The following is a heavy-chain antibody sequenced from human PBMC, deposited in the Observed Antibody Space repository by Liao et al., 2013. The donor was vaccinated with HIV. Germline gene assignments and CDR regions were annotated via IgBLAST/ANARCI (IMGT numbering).Heavy chain of an antibody. J-gene: IGHJ4*02. D-gene: IGHD5-24*01. CDR3: AGVEMATMALNDY. CDR2: IYTSGST. Sequence: QVQLQESGPGLVKPSQTLSLTCTVSGGSISSGSYYWSWIRQPAGKGLEWIGRIYTSGSTNYNPSLKSRVTISVDTSKNQFSLKLSSVTAADTAVYYCAGVEMATMALNDYWGQGTLGHRLL. V-gene: IGHV4-61*02. CDR1: GGSISSGSYY.